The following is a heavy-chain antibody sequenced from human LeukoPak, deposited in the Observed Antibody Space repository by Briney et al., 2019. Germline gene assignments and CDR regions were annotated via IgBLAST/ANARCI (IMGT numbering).Heavy chain of an antibody. J-gene: IGHJ6*03. V-gene: IGHV5-51*01. Sequence: KPGESLKISCKGSGYSFTSYWIGWVRQMPGKGLEWMGIIYPGDSDTRYSPSFQGQVTISADKSISTAYLQWSSLKASVTAMYYCARSGYDYDYYYYYMDVWGKGTTVTVSS. CDR3: ARSGYDYDYYYYYMDV. CDR2: IYPGDSDT. CDR1: GYSFTSYW. D-gene: IGHD5-12*01.